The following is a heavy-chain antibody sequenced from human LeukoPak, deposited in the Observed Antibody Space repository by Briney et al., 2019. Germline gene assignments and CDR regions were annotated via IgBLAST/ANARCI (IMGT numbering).Heavy chain of an antibody. V-gene: IGHV3-33*01. CDR1: GFTFSSYG. CDR3: ARGDEWLGLDY. D-gene: IGHD6-19*01. J-gene: IGHJ4*02. Sequence: GRSLRLSCAASGFTFSSYGMHWVRQAPGKGLEWVAVIWYDGSNKYYADSVKGRFTISRDNSKNTLYLQMNSLRAEDTAVYFCARGDEWLGLDYWGQGSLVTVSS. CDR2: IWYDGSNK.